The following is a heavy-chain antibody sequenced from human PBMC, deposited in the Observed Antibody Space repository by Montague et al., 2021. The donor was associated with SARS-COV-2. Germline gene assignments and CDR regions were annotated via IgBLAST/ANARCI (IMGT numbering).Heavy chain of an antibody. CDR2: IFYTGAT. CDR1: SGSVYGHY. D-gene: IGHD3-10*01. Sequence: SETLSLTCTVSSGSVYGHYLAWIRQPPGKGLECIAYIFYTGATYYNPSLESRVSISVDTSKNQVALKVKSVTAADSAFYYCATRGGPAGNCFDFWGPGTFVIVSS. J-gene: IGHJ3*01. V-gene: IGHV4-59*02. CDR3: ATRGGPAGNCFDF.